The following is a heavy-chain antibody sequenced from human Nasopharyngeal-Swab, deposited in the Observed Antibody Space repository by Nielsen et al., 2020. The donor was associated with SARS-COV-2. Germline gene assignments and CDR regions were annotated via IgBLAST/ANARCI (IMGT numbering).Heavy chain of an antibody. CDR3: ARDRVVVVVAGIHYYYYYGMDV. Sequence: GGSLRLSCAASGFTFSNAWMSWVRQAPGKGLEWVSYISSSGSTIYYADSVKGRFTISRDNAKNSLYLQMNSLRAEDTAVYYCARDRVVVVVAGIHYYYYYGMDVWGQGTTVTVSS. CDR1: GFTFSNAW. CDR2: ISSSGSTI. D-gene: IGHD2-15*01. J-gene: IGHJ6*02. V-gene: IGHV3-11*01.